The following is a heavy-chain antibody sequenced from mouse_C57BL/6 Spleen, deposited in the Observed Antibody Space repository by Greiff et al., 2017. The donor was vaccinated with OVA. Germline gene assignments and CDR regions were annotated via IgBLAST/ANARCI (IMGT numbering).Heavy chain of an antibody. CDR3: ARRGNCVGYYAMDY. J-gene: IGHJ4*01. D-gene: IGHD2-1*01. V-gene: IGHV1-47*01. CDR2: FHPYNDDT. Sequence: VQRVESGAELVKPGASVKMSCKASGYTFTTYPIEWMKQNHGKSLEWIGNFHPYNDDTKYNEKFKGKATLTVEKSSSTVYLALSRLTSDDSAVYYCARRGNCVGYYAMDYWGQGTSVTVSS. CDR1: GYTFTTYP.